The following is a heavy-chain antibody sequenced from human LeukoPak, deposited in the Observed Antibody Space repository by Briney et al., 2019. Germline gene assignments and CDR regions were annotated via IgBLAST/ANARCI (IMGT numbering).Heavy chain of an antibody. CDR1: GGSISSSSYY. Sequence: SETLSLTCTVSGGSISSSSYYWGWVRQPPGTGLEWIGSIYYSGSTYYNPSLKSRVTISVDTSKNQFSLKLSSVTAADTAVYYCASLEYYADYWGQGTLVTVSS. V-gene: IGHV4-39*01. CDR3: ASLEYYADY. J-gene: IGHJ4*02. CDR2: IYYSGST.